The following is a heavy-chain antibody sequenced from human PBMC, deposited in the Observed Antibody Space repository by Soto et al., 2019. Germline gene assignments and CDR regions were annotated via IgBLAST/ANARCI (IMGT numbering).Heavy chain of an antibody. CDR1: GGSISGSIYY. J-gene: IGHJ6*02. CDR3: ARQSYYYGMDV. CDR2: IYYSGIT. Sequence: SETRSLTCPVSGGSISGSIYYGVGIRQPPGKGLEWIGSIYYSGITYYNPSLKSRVTISVDTSKNQFSLKLSSVTAADTAVYYCARQSYYYGMDVWGQGTTVTVSS. V-gene: IGHV4-39*01.